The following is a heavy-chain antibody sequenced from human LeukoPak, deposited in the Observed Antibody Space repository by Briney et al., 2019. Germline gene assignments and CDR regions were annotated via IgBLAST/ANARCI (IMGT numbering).Heavy chain of an antibody. CDR1: GGSISSGGYS. D-gene: IGHD1-26*01. V-gene: IGHV4-30-2*01. J-gene: IGHJ4*02. CDR2: IYHSGST. CDR3: ARERGGGYSGVSHHYFDY. Sequence: SQTLSLTCTVSGGSISSGGYSWSWIRQPPGKGLEWIGYIYHSGSTYYNPSLKSRVTISVDRSKNQFSLKLSSVTAADTAVYYCARERGGGYSGVSHHYFDYWGQGTLVTVSS.